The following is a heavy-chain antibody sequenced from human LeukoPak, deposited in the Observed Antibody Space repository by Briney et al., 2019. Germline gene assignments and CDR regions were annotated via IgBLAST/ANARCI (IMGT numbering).Heavy chain of an antibody. CDR2: ISGSGGST. Sequence: GGSLRLSCAASGFTFSSYAMSWVRQAPGKGLEWVSAISGSGGSTYYADSVKGRFTISRDNSKNTLYLQMNSLRAEDTAVYYCAKDVKTYYYDSSGYSPFDYWGQGTLVTVPS. CDR1: GFTFSSYA. V-gene: IGHV3-23*01. J-gene: IGHJ4*02. CDR3: AKDVKTYYYDSSGYSPFDY. D-gene: IGHD3-22*01.